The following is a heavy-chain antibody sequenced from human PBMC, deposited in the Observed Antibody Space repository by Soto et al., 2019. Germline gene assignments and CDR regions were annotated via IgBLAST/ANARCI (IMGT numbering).Heavy chain of an antibody. CDR3: ARGGSAYEGSGYYQGNV. V-gene: IGHV1-69*12. J-gene: IGHJ6*02. CDR1: GGTFSNYG. CDR2: IVPIFGA. Sequence: QVQLVQSGAEVKKPGSSVKVSCKSSGGTFSNYGFSWVRQAPGQGLECMGVIVPIFGAEHPQKFQGRVTITADESTNTVFMELRGLRSEDTAVYYCARGGSAYEGSGYYQGNVGGQGTTVTVSS. D-gene: IGHD3-22*01.